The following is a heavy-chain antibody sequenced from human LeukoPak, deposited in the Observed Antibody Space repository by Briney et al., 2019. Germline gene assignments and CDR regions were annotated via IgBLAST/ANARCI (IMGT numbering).Heavy chain of an antibody. CDR2: IRSSSSYI. J-gene: IGHJ4*02. CDR1: GFTFSTYS. D-gene: IGHD6-19*01. CDR3: ARVREDSRGWYHFDS. V-gene: IGHV3-48*02. Sequence: GGSLRLSCAASGFTFSTYSMNWVRQAPGKGLEWVSYIRSSSSYIYYADSVKGRFTVSRDNAKNSLYLQMNSLRDEDTAVYYCARVREDSRGWYHFDSWGQGTLVSVSS.